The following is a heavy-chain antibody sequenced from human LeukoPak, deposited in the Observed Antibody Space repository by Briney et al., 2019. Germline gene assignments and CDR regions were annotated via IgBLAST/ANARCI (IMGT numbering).Heavy chain of an antibody. CDR2: ISNNGGYT. CDR1: GFTFSSSA. Sequence: GGSLRLSCAASGFTFSSSAMSWVRQAPGKGLEWVSAISNNGGYTYYADSVKGRFTISRDTSRNTLDLQMNSLRAEDTAVYYCAKTGGPWDWGQGALVTVSS. J-gene: IGHJ4*02. CDR3: AKTGGPWD. V-gene: IGHV3-23*01. D-gene: IGHD7-27*01.